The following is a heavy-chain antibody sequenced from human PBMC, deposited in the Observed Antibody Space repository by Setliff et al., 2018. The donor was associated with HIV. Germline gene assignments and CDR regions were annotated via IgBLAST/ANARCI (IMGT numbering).Heavy chain of an antibody. D-gene: IGHD3-9*01. J-gene: IGHJ5*02. Sequence: RGIGQPXXXXLEWVGEINHIGSTNSNPSIKGRVTISVDTSKNQFSLKLSSVTAADTAXYYCARGGKXXXILTGYYKKYNWFDPWGQGTLVTVSS. CDR3: ARGGKXXXILTGYYKKYNWFDP. V-gene: IGHV4-34*01. CDR2: INHIGST.